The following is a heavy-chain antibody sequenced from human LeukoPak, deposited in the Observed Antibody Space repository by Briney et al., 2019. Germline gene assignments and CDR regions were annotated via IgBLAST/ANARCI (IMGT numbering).Heavy chain of an antibody. CDR2: ISSGGSHK. V-gene: IGHV3-21*01. J-gene: IGHJ4*02. D-gene: IGHD4-23*01. CDR3: ARDPPLIHYGGNPGGFDY. Sequence: PGGSLRLSCAASGFTFSTYGINWVRQAPGKGLEWVSSISSGGSHKYYAESVKGRFTISRDNAENSLYLQMNSLRAEDTAVYYCARDPPLIHYGGNPGGFDYWGQGTLVIVSS. CDR1: GFTFSTYG.